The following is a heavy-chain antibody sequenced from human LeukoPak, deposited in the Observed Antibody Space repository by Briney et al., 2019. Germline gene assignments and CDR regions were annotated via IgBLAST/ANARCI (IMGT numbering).Heavy chain of an antibody. CDR1: GGSIRSSFY. V-gene: IGHV4-38-2*02. Sequence: PSETLSLTCSVSGGSIRSSFYWGWIRQPPGKGLEWIASISGSISYSDTYYNPSLKSRVTISVDSSKNQFSLKLSSVTAADTAVYYCARGGYSYGYSQYWFDPWGQGTLVTVSS. CDR3: ARGGYSYGYSQYWFDP. D-gene: IGHD5-18*01. J-gene: IGHJ5*02. CDR2: ISGSISYSDT.